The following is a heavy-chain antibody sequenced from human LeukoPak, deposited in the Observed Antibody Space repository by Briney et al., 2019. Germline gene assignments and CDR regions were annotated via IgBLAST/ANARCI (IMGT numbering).Heavy chain of an antibody. J-gene: IGHJ4*02. CDR2: INHSGST. CDR3: ARGGWKYRSSWYNY. Sequence: SETLSLTCAVYGGSFSGYYWSWIRQPPGKGLEWIGEINHSGSTNYNPSLKSRVTISVDTSKNQFSLKLSSVTAADTAVYYCARGGWKYRSSWYNYWGQGTLVTVSS. V-gene: IGHV4-34*01. CDR1: GGSFSGYY. D-gene: IGHD6-13*01.